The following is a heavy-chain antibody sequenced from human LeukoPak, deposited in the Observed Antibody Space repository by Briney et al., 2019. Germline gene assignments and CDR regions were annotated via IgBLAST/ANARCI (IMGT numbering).Heavy chain of an antibody. D-gene: IGHD5-18*01. Sequence: GGSLRLSCAASGFTFSSYWMNWARQAPGKGLEWVASINHNGNVNYYVDSVKGRFTISRDNAKNSLYLQMSNLRAEDTAVYYCAAGYSYGYFPDYWGQGTLVTVSS. CDR1: GFTFSSYW. CDR3: AAGYSYGYFPDY. V-gene: IGHV3-7*01. CDR2: INHNGNVN. J-gene: IGHJ4*02.